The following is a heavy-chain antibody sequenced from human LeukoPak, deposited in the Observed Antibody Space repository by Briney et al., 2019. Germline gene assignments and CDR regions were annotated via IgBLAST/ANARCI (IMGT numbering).Heavy chain of an antibody. Sequence: GGSLRLSCAGSGFAFSGFSMHWVRRAPGRGLEYVSAINGAGDRTYYADSVKGRFSISRDNSKNTLYLQMGNLRGEDMALYFCARIGMENFYDLWGQGTLVTVSA. CDR1: GFAFSGFS. J-gene: IGHJ5*02. V-gene: IGHV3-64*02. CDR2: INGAGDRT. D-gene: IGHD1-7*01. CDR3: ARIGMENFYDL.